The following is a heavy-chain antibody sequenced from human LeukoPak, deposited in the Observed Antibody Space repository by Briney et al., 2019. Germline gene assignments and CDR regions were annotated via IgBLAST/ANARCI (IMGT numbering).Heavy chain of an antibody. D-gene: IGHD6-19*01. V-gene: IGHV4-31*03. CDR1: GGSISSGGYY. Sequence: SETLSLTCTVSGGSISSGGYYWSWIRQHPGKGLEWIGYIYYSGSTYYNPSLKSRVTISVDTSKNQFSLKLSSVTAADTAVYYCASVRYSRGWYTGNIDYWGQGTLVTVSS. CDR3: ASVRYSRGWYTGNIDY. J-gene: IGHJ4*02. CDR2: IYYSGST.